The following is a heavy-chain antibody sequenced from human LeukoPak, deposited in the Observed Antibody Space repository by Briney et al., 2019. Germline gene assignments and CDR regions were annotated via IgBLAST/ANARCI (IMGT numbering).Heavy chain of an antibody. V-gene: IGHV3-23*01. J-gene: IGHJ4*02. Sequence: GGSLRLSCAASGFTFSSYAMSWVRQAPGKGLEWVSAISGSGGSTYYAGSVKGRFTISRDNSKNTLYLQMNSLRAEDTAVYYCAKGTLGITMSKWGQGTLVTVSS. D-gene: IGHD3-22*01. CDR1: GFTFSSYA. CDR2: ISGSGGST. CDR3: AKGTLGITMSK.